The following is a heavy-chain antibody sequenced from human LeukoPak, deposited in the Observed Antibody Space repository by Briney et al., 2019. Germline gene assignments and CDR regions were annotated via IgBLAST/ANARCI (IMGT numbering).Heavy chain of an antibody. V-gene: IGHV1-69*05. CDR2: IIPIFGTA. CDR3: ASNSGSYHYYFDY. J-gene: IGHJ4*02. D-gene: IGHD1-26*01. CDR1: GGTFSSYA. Sequence: SVKASCKASGGTFSSYAISWVRQAPGQGLEWMGGIIPIFGTANYAQKFQGRVTITTDESTSTAYMELSSLRSEDTAVYYCASNSGSYHYYFDYWGQGTLVTVSS.